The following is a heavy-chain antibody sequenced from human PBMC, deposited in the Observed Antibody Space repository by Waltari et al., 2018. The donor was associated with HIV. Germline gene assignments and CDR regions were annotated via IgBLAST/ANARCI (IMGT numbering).Heavy chain of an antibody. CDR1: GYTFTDYY. V-gene: IGHV1-69-2*01. CDR2: VDPEDGET. J-gene: IGHJ4*02. D-gene: IGHD6-13*01. CDR3: ASLAAAVYFDA. Sequence: EVHLVQSGPEVKKPGATVKISCTVSGYTFTDYYIHWVREAPGKGLEWMGVVDPEDGETVYAEKFQGRLTISADTSAATVSFELTGLRSDDTAIYYCASLAAAVYFDAWGQGTPLSVSS.